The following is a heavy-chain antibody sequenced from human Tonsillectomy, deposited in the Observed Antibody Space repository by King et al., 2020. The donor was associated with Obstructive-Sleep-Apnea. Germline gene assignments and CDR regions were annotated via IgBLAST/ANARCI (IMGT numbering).Heavy chain of an antibody. D-gene: IGHD5-12*01. CDR1: AGSISSYY. V-gene: IGHV4-59*08. CDR3: ARLGSGYLFDY. Sequence: QLQESGTGLGKPSETLSLTCTVSAGSISSYYWSWIRQPPGKGLEWIGYIYYSETTHSHPPLKRRVTLSMDTSKNQFSLRLSSVTAADTAVYYCARLGSGYLFDYWGQGALVTVSS. J-gene: IGHJ4*02. CDR2: IYYSETT.